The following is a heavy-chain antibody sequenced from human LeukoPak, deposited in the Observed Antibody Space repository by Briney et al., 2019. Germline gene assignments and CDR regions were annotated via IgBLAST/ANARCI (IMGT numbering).Heavy chain of an antibody. J-gene: IGHJ3*02. CDR1: GGSISSYY. Sequence: SETLSLTCTVSGGSISSYYWSWIRQPPGKGLEWIGYNYYSGSTNYNPSLKSRVTIAVDTSKNQFSLKLSSVTAADTAVYYCARAVDAFDIWGQGTMVTVSS. V-gene: IGHV4-59*01. CDR3: ARAVDAFDI. CDR2: NYYSGST.